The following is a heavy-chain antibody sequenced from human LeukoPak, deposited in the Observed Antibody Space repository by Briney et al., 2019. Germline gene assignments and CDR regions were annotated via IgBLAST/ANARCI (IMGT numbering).Heavy chain of an antibody. CDR1: GFTFSSYS. Sequence: PGGSLRLSCAASGFTFSSYSMNSVRQAPGKGLEWVSSINSSSSYIYYADSVKGRFTISRDTATNSLYLQMYRLRAADTPVFSSAREMILGTSSSGTFDYWGQGTLVTVSS. CDR2: INSSSSYI. D-gene: IGHD6-13*01. J-gene: IGHJ4*02. V-gene: IGHV3-21*03. CDR3: AREMILGTSSSGTFDY.